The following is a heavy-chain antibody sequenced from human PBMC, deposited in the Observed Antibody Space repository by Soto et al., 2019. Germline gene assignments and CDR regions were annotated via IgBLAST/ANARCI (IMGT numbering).Heavy chain of an antibody. Sequence: PGGSLRLSCAASGFTFSSYSMNWVRQAPGKGLEWVSYISSSSSTIYYADSVKGRFTISRDNAKNSLYLQMNSLRDEDTAVYYCAREGIQLWSHYYYYGMDVWGQGTTVTVYS. J-gene: IGHJ6*02. CDR3: AREGIQLWSHYYYYGMDV. CDR1: GFTFSSYS. CDR2: ISSSSSTI. V-gene: IGHV3-48*02. D-gene: IGHD5-18*01.